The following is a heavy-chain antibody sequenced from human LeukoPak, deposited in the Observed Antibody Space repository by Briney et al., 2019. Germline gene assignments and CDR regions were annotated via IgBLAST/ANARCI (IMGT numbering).Heavy chain of an antibody. V-gene: IGHV4-34*01. CDR3: ARAGLTGDVDY. J-gene: IGHJ4*02. CDR1: GGSFSGYY. Sequence: SETLSVTCAVYGGSFSGYYWSWIRQPPGKGLEWIGEINHSGSTNYNPSLKSRVTISVDTSKNQFSLKLSSVTAADTAVYYCARAGLTGDVDYWGQGTLVTVSS. D-gene: IGHD4-17*01. CDR2: INHSGST.